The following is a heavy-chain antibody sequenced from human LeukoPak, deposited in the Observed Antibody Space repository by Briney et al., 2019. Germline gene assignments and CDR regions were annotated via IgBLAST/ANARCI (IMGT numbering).Heavy chain of an antibody. J-gene: IGHJ6*02. D-gene: IGHD4-17*01. Sequence: ASVKVSCKASGYTFTSYGISWVRQAPGQGLEWMGWISAYNGNTHCAQKVQDRVTMTTDTSTSTAYMELRSLRSDDTAVYYCARLRDYGDYYYYYGMDVWGQGTTVTVSS. CDR2: ISAYNGNT. CDR1: GYTFTSYG. CDR3: ARLRDYGDYYYYYGMDV. V-gene: IGHV1-18*01.